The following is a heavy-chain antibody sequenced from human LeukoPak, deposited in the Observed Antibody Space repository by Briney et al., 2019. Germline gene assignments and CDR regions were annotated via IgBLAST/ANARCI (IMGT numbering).Heavy chain of an antibody. CDR1: GFTFSNYG. CDR3: AGISYSGTWPVGY. Sequence: PGGSLRLSCAASGFTFSNYGMSWVRQAPGKGLEWVSAISAGGDTTYYADSVKGRFTISRNNSNNTAYLQMNSLRVEDTAVYYCAGISYSGTWPVGYWGQGTLVTVTA. J-gene: IGHJ4*02. V-gene: IGHV3-23*01. D-gene: IGHD6-6*01. CDR2: ISAGGDTT.